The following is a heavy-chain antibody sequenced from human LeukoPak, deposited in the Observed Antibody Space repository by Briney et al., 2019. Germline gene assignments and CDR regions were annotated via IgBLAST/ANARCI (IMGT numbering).Heavy chain of an antibody. D-gene: IGHD6-13*01. V-gene: IGHV3-53*01. Sequence: PGGSLRLSCAASGFTVSRNYMSWVRQAPGKGLEWVSVIYSGGGTYYAESVKGRFTISRDHSKNTLFLQMSSLKAEDTAVYYCARRMSTSWASDYWGQGTLVTVSS. J-gene: IGHJ4*02. CDR1: GFTVSRNY. CDR3: ARRMSTSWASDY. CDR2: IYSGGGT.